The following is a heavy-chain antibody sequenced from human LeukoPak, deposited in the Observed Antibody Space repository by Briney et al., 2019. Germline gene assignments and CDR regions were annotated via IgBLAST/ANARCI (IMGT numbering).Heavy chain of an antibody. J-gene: IGHJ4*02. D-gene: IGHD3-3*01. CDR1: GFTVSSNY. V-gene: IGHV3-53*01. CDR2: IYSGGST. CDR3: AKSVDYDFWSGYPYFDY. Sequence: GGSLRLSCAASGFTVSSNYMSWVRQAPGKGLEWVSVIYSGGSTYYADSVKGRFTISRHNSKNTLYLQMNSLRAEDTAVYYCAKSVDYDFWSGYPYFDYWGQGTLVTVSS.